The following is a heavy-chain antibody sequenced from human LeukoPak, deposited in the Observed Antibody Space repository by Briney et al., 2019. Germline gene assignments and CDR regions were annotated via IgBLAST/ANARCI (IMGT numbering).Heavy chain of an antibody. J-gene: IGHJ6*03. D-gene: IGHD3-22*01. CDR2: IRYDGSNK. CDR1: GFTFSSYG. CDR3: AKDGRDDSSGYGYYYYYMDV. V-gene: IGHV3-30*02. Sequence: PGGSLRLSCAASGFTFSSYGMHRVRQAPGKGLEWVAFIRYDGSNKYYADSVKGRFTISRDNSKNTLYLQMNSLRAEDTAVYYCAKDGRDDSSGYGYYYYYMDVWGKGTTVTVSS.